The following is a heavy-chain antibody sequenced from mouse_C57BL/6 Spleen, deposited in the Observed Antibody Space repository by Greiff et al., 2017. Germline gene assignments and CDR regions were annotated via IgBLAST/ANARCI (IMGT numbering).Heavy chain of an antibody. CDR3: TRRTGRDY. Sequence: QVQLQQSGAELVRPGASVTLSCKASGYTFTDYEMHWVKQTPVHGLEWIGAIDPETGGTAYNQKFKGKAILSADKSSSTAYMELRRLTSEDSAVYYCTRRTGRDYWGQGTTLTVSS. CDR2: IDPETGGT. V-gene: IGHV1-15*01. CDR1: GYTFTDYE. J-gene: IGHJ2*01. D-gene: IGHD4-1*01.